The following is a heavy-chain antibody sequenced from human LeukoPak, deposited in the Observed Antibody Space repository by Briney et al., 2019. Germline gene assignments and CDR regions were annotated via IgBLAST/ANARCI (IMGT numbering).Heavy chain of an antibody. J-gene: IGHJ5*02. D-gene: IGHD6-13*01. CDR2: IYYSGST. Sequence: SETLSLTCTVSGGSISRYYWSWIRQPPGKGLEWIGYIYYSGSTNYNPSLKSRVTISVDTSKNQFSLKLSSLTAADTAVYYCASLHSNNWVLDPWGQGTLVTVSS. CDR3: ASLHSNNWVLDP. CDR1: GGSISRYY. V-gene: IGHV4-59*08.